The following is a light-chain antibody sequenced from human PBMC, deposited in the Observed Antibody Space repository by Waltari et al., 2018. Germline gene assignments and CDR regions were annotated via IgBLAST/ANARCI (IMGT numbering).Light chain of an antibody. CDR2: AAT. V-gene: IGKV1-39*01. J-gene: IGKJ2*01. CDR1: QNIRNF. Sequence: DIQMTQSPSSLSASVGDRVTITCRASQNIRNFLNWYQQKPGKAPRLLIYAATTLQTGVPARFSGNRSETDFTLTIRDLQPEDFATYSCQQSYSTPYTFGQGTKMEI. CDR3: QQSYSTPYT.